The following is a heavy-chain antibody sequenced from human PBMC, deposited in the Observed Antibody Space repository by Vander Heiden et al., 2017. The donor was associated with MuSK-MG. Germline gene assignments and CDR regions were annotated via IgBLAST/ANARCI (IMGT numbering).Heavy chain of an antibody. D-gene: IGHD6-19*01. J-gene: IGHJ4*02. CDR2: IYYRGST. CDR3: ASGYGSGWYGY. Sequence: QVQLQESGPGLVKPSETLSLTCTVSGGSISSYYWSWIRQPPGKGLEWIEYIYYRGSTNYNPSLKSRVTISVDTSKNQFSLKLSSVTAADTAVYYCASGYGSGWYGYWGQGTLVTVSS. V-gene: IGHV4-59*08. CDR1: GGSISSYY.